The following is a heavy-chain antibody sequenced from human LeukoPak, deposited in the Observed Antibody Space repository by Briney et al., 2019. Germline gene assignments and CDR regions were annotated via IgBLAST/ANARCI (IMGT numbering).Heavy chain of an antibody. CDR1: GYTFTGYY. Sequence: ASVKVSCKASGYTFTGYYMHWVRQAPGQGLEWMGWTNPNSGNTGYAQKFQGRVTMTRNTSISTAYMELSSLRSEDTAVYYCARGHCSGGSCYSIVYDYWGQGTLVTVSS. J-gene: IGHJ4*02. CDR2: TNPNSGNT. CDR3: ARGHCSGGSCYSIVYDY. D-gene: IGHD2-15*01. V-gene: IGHV1-8*02.